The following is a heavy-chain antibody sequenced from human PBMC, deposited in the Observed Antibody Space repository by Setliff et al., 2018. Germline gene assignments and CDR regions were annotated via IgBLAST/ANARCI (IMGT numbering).Heavy chain of an antibody. D-gene: IGHD5-12*01. J-gene: IGHJ4*02. V-gene: IGHV4-59*01. CDR1: DGSLSTYY. CDR3: ARGGTFRYFDF. Sequence: SETLSLTCTVSDGSLSTYYWSWIRQPPGKGLEFIGYVYYSGTANYSPSLRSRLTISVDTSKDQSSLKLRSVTAADTAVYYCARGGTFRYFDFWGQGAPVTVSS. CDR2: VYYSGTA.